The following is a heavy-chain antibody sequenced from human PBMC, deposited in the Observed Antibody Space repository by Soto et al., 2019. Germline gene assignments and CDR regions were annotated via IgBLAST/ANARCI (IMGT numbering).Heavy chain of an antibody. CDR3: ARDGWSDLVTTVTTYGYYGMDV. CDR1: GYGFTSYG. D-gene: IGHD4-17*01. Sequence: GASVKVSCKASGYGFTSYGISWVRQAPGQGLEWMGWISVYNGNTNYAQKLQGRVTMTTDTPTRTVHMELRSLGSDDTAVYYCARDGWSDLVTTVTTYGYYGMDVWGQGTTVPVSS. V-gene: IGHV1-18*01. J-gene: IGHJ6*02. CDR2: ISVYNGNT.